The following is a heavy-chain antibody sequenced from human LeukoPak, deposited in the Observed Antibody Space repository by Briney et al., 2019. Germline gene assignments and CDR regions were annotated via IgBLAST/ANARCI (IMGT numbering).Heavy chain of an antibody. V-gene: IGHV3-23*01. CDR2: ISGSGGST. D-gene: IGHD5-12*01. CDR1: GFIFSSYA. CDR3: AKDYSGYDSFDY. J-gene: IGHJ4*02. Sequence: GGSLRLSCAASGFIFSSYAITWVRQAPGKGLEWVSSISGSGGSTYYADSVKGRFTISRDNSKNTLFLQMNSLRAEDTAVYYCAKDYSGYDSFDYWGQGTLVTVSS.